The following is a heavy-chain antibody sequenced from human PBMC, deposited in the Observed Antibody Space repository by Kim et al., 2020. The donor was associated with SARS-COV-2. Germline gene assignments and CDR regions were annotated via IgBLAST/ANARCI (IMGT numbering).Heavy chain of an antibody. CDR3: ARASITMTVDY. D-gene: IGHD3-22*01. V-gene: IGHV4-59*01. Sequence: THYTPSLKSRVTISVDTSKNQFSLKLSSVTAADTAVYYCARASITMTVDYWGQGTLVTVSS. CDR2: T. J-gene: IGHJ4*02.